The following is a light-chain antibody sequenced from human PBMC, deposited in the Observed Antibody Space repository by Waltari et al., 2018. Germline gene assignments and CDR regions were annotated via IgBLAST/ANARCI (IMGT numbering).Light chain of an antibody. Sequence: DIQMTQSPSTLSASVGDRVPITCRASQSVSYWLAWYQQKPGKAPSLLIYAASTLNSGVPSRFSGSGSGTEFTLTISSLQPDDFATYYCQQYDTYPRTFGQGTKVEIK. CDR2: AAS. CDR3: QQYDTYPRT. V-gene: IGKV1-5*03. CDR1: QSVSYW. J-gene: IGKJ1*01.